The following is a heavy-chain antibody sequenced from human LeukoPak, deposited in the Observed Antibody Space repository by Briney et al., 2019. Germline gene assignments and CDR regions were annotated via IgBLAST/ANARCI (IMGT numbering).Heavy chain of an antibody. V-gene: IGHV1-69*06. D-gene: IGHD3-10*01. CDR3: ARAIRGSKIASRYYFYYMDV. Sequence: SVKVSCKVPDYMLTSFGVSWVRQAPGQGLEWMGGIIPIFGTANYAQKFQGRVTTTADKSTSTAYMELSSLRSEDTAVYYCARAIRGSKIASRYYFYYMDVWGKGTTVTVSS. CDR1: DYMLTSFG. J-gene: IGHJ6*03. CDR2: IIPIFGTA.